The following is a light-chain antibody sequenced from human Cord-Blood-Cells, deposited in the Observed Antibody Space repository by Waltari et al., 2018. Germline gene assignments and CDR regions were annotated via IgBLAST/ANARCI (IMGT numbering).Light chain of an antibody. Sequence: QSALTQPASASGSPGQSITISCTGTSSDVGSYNLVSWYEQHPGKAPKLMIYEGSKRPSGVSNRFSGSKYGNTASLTISGLQAEDEADYYCCSYAGSSTLVFGGGTKLTVL. V-gene: IGLV2-23*01. CDR2: EGS. J-gene: IGLJ2*01. CDR1: SSDVGSYNL. CDR3: CSYAGSSTLV.